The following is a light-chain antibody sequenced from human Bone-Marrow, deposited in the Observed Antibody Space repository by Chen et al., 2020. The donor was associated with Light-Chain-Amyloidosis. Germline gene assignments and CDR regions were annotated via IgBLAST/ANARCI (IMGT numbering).Light chain of an antibody. CDR1: SSDVGGDNH. CDR3: SSYTITNTLV. Sequence: QSALTQPASVSGSPGQSITISCSGTSSDVGGDNHVSWYQQHPDKAPKLMIYEVTNQPSWVPARFSGSKYDNAASLTISGLQTEEEADYFCSSYTITNTLVFGSGTRVTVL. J-gene: IGLJ1*01. V-gene: IGLV2-14*01. CDR2: EVT.